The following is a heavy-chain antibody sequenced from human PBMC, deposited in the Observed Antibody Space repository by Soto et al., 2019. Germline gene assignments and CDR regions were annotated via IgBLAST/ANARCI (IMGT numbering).Heavy chain of an antibody. CDR1: GFTVSSNY. D-gene: IGHD3-10*01. Sequence: LRLSCAASGFTVSSNYISWVRQAPGKGLEWVSVIYSGGSTYYADSVKGRFTISRDNSKNTLYLQMNSLRAEDTAVYYCASTLYGSGSYYSSYHLLYWGQGTLVTVS. J-gene: IGHJ4*02. V-gene: IGHV3-66*01. CDR3: ASTLYGSGSYYSSYHLLY. CDR2: IYSGGST.